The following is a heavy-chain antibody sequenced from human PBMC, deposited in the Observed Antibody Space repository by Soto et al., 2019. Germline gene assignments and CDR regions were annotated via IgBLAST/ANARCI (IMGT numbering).Heavy chain of an antibody. J-gene: IGHJ4*02. Sequence: GGSLRLSCAASGFTFSSYAMHWVRQAPGKGLEYVSAISSNGGSTYYANSVKGRFTISRDNSKNTLYLQMGSLRAEDMAVYYCARVCSSTSCYDYWGQGTLVTVSS. CDR1: GFTFSSYA. D-gene: IGHD2-2*01. V-gene: IGHV3-64*01. CDR3: ARVCSSTSCYDY. CDR2: ISSNGGST.